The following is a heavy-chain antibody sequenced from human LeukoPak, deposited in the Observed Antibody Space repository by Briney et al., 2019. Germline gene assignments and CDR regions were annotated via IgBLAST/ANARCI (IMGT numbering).Heavy chain of an antibody. J-gene: IGHJ4*02. CDR3: SRGSGWLSVY. Sequence: GGSQRLPCRASGCTFGVYLMRWFRQSTGKGLEWIGFIIGVTTEYAASVKGRFTISRDDSTSIAYLQMNSRTTEDTAVYYCSRGSGWLSVYWGQGTLVTVSS. D-gene: IGHD6-19*01. CDR2: IIGVTT. CDR1: GCTFGVYL. V-gene: IGHV3-49*03.